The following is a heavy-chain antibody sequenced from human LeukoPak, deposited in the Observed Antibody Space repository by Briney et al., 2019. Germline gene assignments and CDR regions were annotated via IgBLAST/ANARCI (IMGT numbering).Heavy chain of an antibody. V-gene: IGHV4-4*07. D-gene: IGHD3-10*01. Sequence: PSETLSLTCSVSGDSISSYYWSWIRQPAGKGLEWIGRIQSSGNTNYNPSLKSRVTMSVDTSKNQFSLKLSSVTAADTAVYYCAREWSGQWLVLHWSQGTLVTVSS. J-gene: IGHJ4*02. CDR3: AREWSGQWLVLH. CDR1: GDSISSYY. CDR2: IQSSGNT.